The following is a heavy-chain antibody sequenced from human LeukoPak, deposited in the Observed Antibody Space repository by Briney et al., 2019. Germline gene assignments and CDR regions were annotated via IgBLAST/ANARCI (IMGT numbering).Heavy chain of an antibody. CDR2: FNPSGGST. Sequence: ASVKVSCKASGYTFTSYYMHWVRQAPGQGLEWMGIFNPSGGSTSYAQKFLGRVTMTRDTSTSTVYMELSSLRSEDTAVYYCARASRGYYDGSGYLARPTTPHKPGAFDIWGQGTMVTVSS. D-gene: IGHD3-22*01. V-gene: IGHV1-46*01. J-gene: IGHJ3*02. CDR3: ARASRGYYDGSGYLARPTTPHKPGAFDI. CDR1: GYTFTSYY.